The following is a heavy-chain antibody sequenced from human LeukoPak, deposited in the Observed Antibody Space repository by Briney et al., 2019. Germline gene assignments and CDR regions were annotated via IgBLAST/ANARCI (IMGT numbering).Heavy chain of an antibody. CDR1: GFTFSSYS. Sequence: PGGSLRLSCAASGFTFSSYSMNWVRQAPGKGLEWVSSISSSSSYIYYADSVKGRFTISRDNAKNSLYLQMNSLRAEDTAVYFCAGDTVAAFYFMDVWGKGTTVTVSS. D-gene: IGHD6-19*01. CDR2: ISSSSSYI. J-gene: IGHJ6*03. V-gene: IGHV3-21*01. CDR3: AGDTVAAFYFMDV.